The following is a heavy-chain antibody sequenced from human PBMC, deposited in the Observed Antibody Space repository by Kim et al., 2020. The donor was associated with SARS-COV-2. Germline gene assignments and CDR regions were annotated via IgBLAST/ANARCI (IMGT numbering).Heavy chain of an antibody. CDR3: TTVGWLLLIDAFDI. V-gene: IGHV3-15*01. Sequence: GGSLRLSCAASGFTFSNAWMSWVRQAPGKGLEWVGRIKSKTDGGTTDYAAPVKGRFTISRDDSKNTLYLQMNSLKTEDTAVYYCTTVGWLLLIDAFDIWGQGTMVTVSS. J-gene: IGHJ3*02. CDR2: IKSKTDGGTT. CDR1: GFTFSNAW. D-gene: IGHD3-22*01.